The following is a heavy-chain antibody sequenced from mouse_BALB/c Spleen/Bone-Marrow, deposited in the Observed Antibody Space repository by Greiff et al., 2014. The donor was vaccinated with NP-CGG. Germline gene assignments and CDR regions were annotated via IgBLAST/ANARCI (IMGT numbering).Heavy chain of an antibody. CDR1: GFNIKDTY. CDR3: ARYRYYGSSGWDY. J-gene: IGHJ4*01. D-gene: IGHD1-1*01. V-gene: IGHV14-3*02. Sequence: VQLQQSGAELVKPEASVKLSCTASGFNIKDTYIHWVKQRPEQGLEWIGRIDPANGNTKYDPKFQGKATITADTSSNTAYLHLSSLTSEDTAVYYCARYRYYGSSGWDYWGQGTSVTVSS. CDR2: IDPANGNT.